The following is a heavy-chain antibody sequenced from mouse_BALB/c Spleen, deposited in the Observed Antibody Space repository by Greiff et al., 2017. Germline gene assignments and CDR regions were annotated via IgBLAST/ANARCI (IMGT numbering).Heavy chain of an antibody. CDR3: AREYYGTSYYFDY. V-gene: IGHV1-31*01. J-gene: IGHJ2*01. CDR1: GYSFTGYY. Sequence: VQLQQSGPELVKPGASVKISCKASGYSFTGYYMHWVKQSHVKSLEWIGRINPYNGATSYNQNFKDKASLTVDKSSSTAYMELHSLTSEDSAVYYCAREYYGTSYYFDYWGQGTTLTVSS. D-gene: IGHD1-1*01. CDR2: INPYNGAT.